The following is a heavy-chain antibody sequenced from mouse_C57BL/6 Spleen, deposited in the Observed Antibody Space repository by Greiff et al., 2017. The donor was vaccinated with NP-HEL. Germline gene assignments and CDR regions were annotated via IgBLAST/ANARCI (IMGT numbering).Heavy chain of an antibody. J-gene: IGHJ4*01. CDR2: ISYDGSN. V-gene: IGHV3-6*01. CDR1: GYSITSGYY. Sequence: EVKLVESGPGLVKPSQSLSLTCSVTGYSITSGYYWNWIRQFPGNKLEWMGYISYDGSNNYNPSLKNRISITRDTSKNQFFLKLNSVTTEDTATYYCARANYYGSGGYAMDYWGQGTSVTVSS. D-gene: IGHD1-1*01. CDR3: ARANYYGSGGYAMDY.